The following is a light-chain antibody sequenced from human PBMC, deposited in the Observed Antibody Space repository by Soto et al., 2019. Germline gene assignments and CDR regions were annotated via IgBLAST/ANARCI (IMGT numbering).Light chain of an antibody. J-gene: IGLJ3*02. CDR1: SGHSSYI. Sequence: QSVLTQSSSASASLGSSVKLTCTLSSGHSSYIIAWHQQQPGKAPRYLMKLEGSGSYNKGSGGPDRFSGSSSGADRYLTISNLQFEDEADYYCETWDSNTRVFGGGTQLTVL. CDR2: LEGSGSY. CDR3: ETWDSNTRV. V-gene: IGLV4-60*02.